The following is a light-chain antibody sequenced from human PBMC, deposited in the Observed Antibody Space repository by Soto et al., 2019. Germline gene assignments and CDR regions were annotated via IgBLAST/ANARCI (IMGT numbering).Light chain of an antibody. V-gene: IGKV1-5*03. Sequence: DIPMTQSPSTLSASVGDRVTITCRASQSFNSWLAWYQQKPGKAPKLLIYKASSLEGGVPSRFSGSGSGTEFTLTISSLQPDDFATYYCQLAFTFGPGTKVDIK. J-gene: IGKJ3*01. CDR1: QSFNSW. CDR3: QLAFT. CDR2: KAS.